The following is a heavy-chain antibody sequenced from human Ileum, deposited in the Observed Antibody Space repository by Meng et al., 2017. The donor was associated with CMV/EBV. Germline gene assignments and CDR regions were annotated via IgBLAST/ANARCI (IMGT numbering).Heavy chain of an antibody. Sequence: QVQPHQGGAGLLKPSESLSLTCAVECGSFSAFCRGWLRQPPGKGLEWIGESSHSGNTKYNPSLKSRVTISVDASKNQFSLNMRSVTAADTAVYYCARGRDFWWEMDYTGQGTLVTVSS. J-gene: IGHJ4*02. V-gene: IGHV4-34*01. CDR2: SSHSGNT. CDR3: ARGRDFWWEMDY. CDR1: CGSFSAFC. D-gene: IGHD1-26*01.